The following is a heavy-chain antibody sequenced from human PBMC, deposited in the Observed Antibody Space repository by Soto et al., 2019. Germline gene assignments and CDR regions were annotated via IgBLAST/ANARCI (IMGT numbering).Heavy chain of an antibody. D-gene: IGHD3-9*01. CDR1: GFTFSLSA. Sequence: EVQMLESGGGFVQPGESLRLSCAASGFTFSLSAISWVRQAPGRGLDWVSSLSGGGSTTDNADSVKGRFTISRDNSKNTVHLQMNSLRAEDTAVYYCAKGPEYDILTGCDYWGQGALVTVSS. CDR3: AKGPEYDILTGCDY. CDR2: LSGGGSTT. V-gene: IGHV3-23*01. J-gene: IGHJ4*02.